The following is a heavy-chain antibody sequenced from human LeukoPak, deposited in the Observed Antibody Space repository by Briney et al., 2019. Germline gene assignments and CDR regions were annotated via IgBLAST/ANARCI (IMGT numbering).Heavy chain of an antibody. D-gene: IGHD4-17*01. CDR2: INHSGYT. J-gene: IGHJ4*02. V-gene: IGHV4-34*01. Sequence: SETLSLTCAVSGVSFNNYHWSWVRQTPGKGLEWIVEINHSGYTNDSPSLKSRVTLSIDTSRKQFSLNLRSVTVADTGIYYCTRMTTGHDYWGQGTLVTVSS. CDR3: TRMTTGHDY. CDR1: GVSFNNYH.